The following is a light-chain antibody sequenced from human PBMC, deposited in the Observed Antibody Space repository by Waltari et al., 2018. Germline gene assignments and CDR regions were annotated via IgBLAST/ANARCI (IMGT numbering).Light chain of an antibody. CDR2: AAS. CDR3: QQSYRTPPLVT. J-gene: IGKJ3*01. Sequence: RESQSISSYLNLNQQKPGKAPKLLIYAASSLQSGVPARFSGSGSGTDFTLTISSLQPEDFATDYCQQSYRTPPLVTFGPGTKVDIK. V-gene: IGKV1-39*01. CDR1: QSISSY.